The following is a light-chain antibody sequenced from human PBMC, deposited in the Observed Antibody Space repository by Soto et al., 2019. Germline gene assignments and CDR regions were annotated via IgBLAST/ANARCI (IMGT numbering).Light chain of an antibody. CDR1: QSVSSSY. CDR3: QHYRTS. CDR2: GAS. V-gene: IGKV3-20*01. J-gene: IGKJ4*01. Sequence: EIVLTQSPGTLSLSPGERATLSCRASQSVSSSYLAWYQQKPGQAPRQLIYGASSRATGIPDKFSGSGSGTDFTLNITGLEREDFAVYYCQHYRTSFGGGPRVEIK.